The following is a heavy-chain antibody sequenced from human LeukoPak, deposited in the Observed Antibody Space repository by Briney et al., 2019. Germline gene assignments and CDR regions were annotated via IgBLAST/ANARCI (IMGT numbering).Heavy chain of an antibody. J-gene: IGHJ4*02. CDR3: ARPTYYYDSSGYALYYFDY. V-gene: IGHV1-46*01. CDR2: INPSGVIT. D-gene: IGHD3-22*01. Sequence: ASVKVSCKASGYTFTSYYMHWVRQAPGQGLEWMGIINPSGVITSYAQKFQGTVTMTRDTSTSTVYMELSSLRSEDTAVYYCARPTYYYDSSGYALYYFDYWGQGTLVTVSS. CDR1: GYTFTSYY.